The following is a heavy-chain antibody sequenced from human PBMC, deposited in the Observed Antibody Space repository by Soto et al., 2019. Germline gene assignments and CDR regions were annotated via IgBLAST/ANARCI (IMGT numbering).Heavy chain of an antibody. D-gene: IGHD2-21*02. CDR1: GSSITTYF. Sequence: SETLSLTCNVSGSSITTYFWSWIRRPPGKGLEWIGTFSCTGSTTYNPSLKSRVTMSVDPSKKQFSLRLRSVTAADTAMYYCAWAQGVVTSAHFDPRGQGPWSPSPQ. CDR3: AWAQGVVTSAHFDP. J-gene: IGHJ5*02. CDR2: FSCTGST. V-gene: IGHV4-59*01.